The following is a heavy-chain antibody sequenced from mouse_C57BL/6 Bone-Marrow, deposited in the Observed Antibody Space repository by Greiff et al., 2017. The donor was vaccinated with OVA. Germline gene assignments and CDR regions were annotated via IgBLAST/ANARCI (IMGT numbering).Heavy chain of an antibody. D-gene: IGHD2-3*01. Sequence: VQLQQSGPGLVQPSQSLSITCTVSGFSLTSYGVHWVRQSPGKGLEWLGVIWSGGSTDYNAAFISRLSISKDNSKSQVFFKMNSLQADDTAIYYCARNDKGYYAWFAYWGQGTLVTVSA. CDR1: GFSLTSYG. CDR3: ARNDKGYYAWFAY. J-gene: IGHJ3*01. V-gene: IGHV2-2*01. CDR2: IWSGGST.